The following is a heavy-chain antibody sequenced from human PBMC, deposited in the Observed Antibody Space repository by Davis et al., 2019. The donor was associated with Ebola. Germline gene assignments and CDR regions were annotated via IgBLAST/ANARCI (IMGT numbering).Heavy chain of an antibody. D-gene: IGHD1-1*01. Sequence: SETLSFTCAVYGGSFSEYLWSWIRQSSGKGLEWIGKISHGGVSDYNPSLKSRVIISVDPSKNQFSLRMNSLTAADAAIYYCARTAKTSVSASGLGYTYFDPWSQGTLVTVSS. J-gene: IGHJ5*02. CDR3: ARTAKTSVSASGLGYTYFDP. CDR1: GGSFSEYL. CDR2: ISHGGVS. V-gene: IGHV4-34*01.